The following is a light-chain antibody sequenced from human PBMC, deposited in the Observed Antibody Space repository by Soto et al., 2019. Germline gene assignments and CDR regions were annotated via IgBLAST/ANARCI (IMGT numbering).Light chain of an antibody. CDR3: QQHNQWPIT. J-gene: IGKJ5*01. V-gene: IGKV3D-15*01. CDR2: YIS. Sequence: EIVMTQSPATLFVSPGETASLSCRASQSAGNFLAWYQQKPGQAPRLLIYYISTRATGIPARFSGSGSGTEFILTINSLQSEDSAVYYCQQHNQWPITFGQGTRLEIK. CDR1: QSAGNF.